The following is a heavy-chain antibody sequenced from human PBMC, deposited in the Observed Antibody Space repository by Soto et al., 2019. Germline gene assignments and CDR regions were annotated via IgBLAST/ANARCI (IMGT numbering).Heavy chain of an antibody. CDR2: ISGSGGST. D-gene: IGHD6-19*01. Sequence: EVQLLESGGGLVQPGGSLRLSCAASGFTFSSYAMSWVRQAPGKGLEWVSAISGSGGSTYYADSVKGRFTISRDNSKNTLYLQMNSLRAEDTAVYYCAKDSRRIALAGTGFDPWGQGTLVTVSS. CDR3: AKDSRRIALAGTGFDP. V-gene: IGHV3-23*01. CDR1: GFTFSSYA. J-gene: IGHJ5*02.